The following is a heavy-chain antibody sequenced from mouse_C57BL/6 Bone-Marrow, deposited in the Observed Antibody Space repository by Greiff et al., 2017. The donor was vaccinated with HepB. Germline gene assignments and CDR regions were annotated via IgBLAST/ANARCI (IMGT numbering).Heavy chain of an antibody. CDR1: GFTFSDFY. V-gene: IGHV7-1*01. CDR2: SRNKANDYTT. D-gene: IGHD1-1*02. J-gene: IGHJ3*01. CDR3: ARDASLYGPFAY. Sequence: EVQRVESGGGLVQSGRSLRLSCATSGFTFSDFYMEWVRQAPGKGLEWIAASRNKANDYTTEYSASVKGRFIVSRDTSQSILYLQMNALRAEDTAIYYCARDASLYGPFAYWGQGTLVTVSA.